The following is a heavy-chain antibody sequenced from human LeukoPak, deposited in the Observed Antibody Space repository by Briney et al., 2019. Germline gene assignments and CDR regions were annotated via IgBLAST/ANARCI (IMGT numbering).Heavy chain of an antibody. Sequence: GGSLRLSCAASGFTFNNYAMSWVRQAPGKGLEWVSTINSGGGSTYYAYFTDSVRGRFPLSRENSKTTLYLKMTSLRSEDTAIYYCARRSAAQAFDYWGQGTLVTVSS. J-gene: IGHJ4*02. CDR2: INSGGGST. CDR1: GFTFNNYA. V-gene: IGHV3-23*01. D-gene: IGHD4-17*01. CDR3: ARRSAAQAFDY.